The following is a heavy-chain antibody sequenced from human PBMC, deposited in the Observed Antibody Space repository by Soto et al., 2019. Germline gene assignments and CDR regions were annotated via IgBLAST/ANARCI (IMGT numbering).Heavy chain of an antibody. CDR3: ARDLAGGIPYY. V-gene: IGHV3-48*01. CDR1: GFTLSRYS. Sequence: EVQLVESGGGLVQPGGSLRLSCVASGFTLSRYSMNWVRQAPGKGLEWVSYISRSSSTIYYADSVKGRFTISRDNAENSLYLQMTSLRAEDTAVNYCARDLAGGIPYYGGQGTRVTVSS. D-gene: IGHD6-13*01. J-gene: IGHJ4*02. CDR2: ISRSSSTI.